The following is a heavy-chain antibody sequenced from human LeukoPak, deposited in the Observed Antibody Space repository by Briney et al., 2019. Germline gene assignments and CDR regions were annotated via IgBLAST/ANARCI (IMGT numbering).Heavy chain of an antibody. Sequence: GVSLRLSCVASGFTFSTDWMNWVRQAPGKGLERVGTISPDGSDKYYVDSVKGRFTISRDNAKTSLYLQINSLRADDTALYFCARGIVVVVGASDHFDYWGQGTLITVSS. V-gene: IGHV3-7*01. CDR2: ISPDGSDK. CDR1: GFTFSTDW. CDR3: ARGIVVVVGASDHFDY. D-gene: IGHD2-15*01. J-gene: IGHJ4*02.